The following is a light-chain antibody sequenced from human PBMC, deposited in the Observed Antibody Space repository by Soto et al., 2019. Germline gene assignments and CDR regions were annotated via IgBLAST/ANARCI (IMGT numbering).Light chain of an antibody. Sequence: QSALTQPPSASGSPGQSVTISCTGTSSDVGGYNFVSWFQQHPGKAPKLIIYEVNKRPSGVPNRFSGSKSGNTASLTVSGLQAEDAADYYCSSNVGDNNRYVFGTGTKVTVL. CDR1: SSDVGGYNF. V-gene: IGLV2-8*01. CDR3: SSNVGDNNRYV. CDR2: EVN. J-gene: IGLJ1*01.